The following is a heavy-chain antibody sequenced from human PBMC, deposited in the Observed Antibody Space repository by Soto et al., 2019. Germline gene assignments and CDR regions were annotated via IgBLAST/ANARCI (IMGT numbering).Heavy chain of an antibody. J-gene: IGHJ4*02. CDR1: GGPFSGYY. Sequence: SETLSLTCAVEGGPFSGYYWSWIRQPPGKGLEWIGEINHSGSTNYNPSLKSRVTISVDTSKNQFSLKLSSVTAADTAVYYCARRRGYSYGYNYWGQGTLVTVSS. V-gene: IGHV4-34*01. CDR3: ARRRGYSYGYNY. D-gene: IGHD5-18*01. CDR2: INHSGST.